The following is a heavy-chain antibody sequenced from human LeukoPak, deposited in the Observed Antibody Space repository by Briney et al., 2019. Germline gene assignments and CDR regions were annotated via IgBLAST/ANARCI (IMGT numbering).Heavy chain of an antibody. CDR1: GGTFSSYA. D-gene: IGHD1-26*01. CDR3: ARGSGSPKRGYYFDY. CDR2: IIPIFGTA. J-gene: IGHJ4*02. Sequence: SVKVSCKASGGTFSSYAISWVRQAPGQGLEGMGGIIPIFGTANYAQKFQGRVTITADESTSTAYMELSSLRSEDTAVYYCARGSGSPKRGYYFDYWGQGTLVTVSS. V-gene: IGHV1-69*13.